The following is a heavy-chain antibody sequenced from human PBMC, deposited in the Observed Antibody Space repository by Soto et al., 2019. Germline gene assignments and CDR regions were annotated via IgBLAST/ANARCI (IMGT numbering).Heavy chain of an antibody. Sequence: QVQLVESGGGVVQPGRSLRLSCAASGFTFSSYGMHWVRQAPGKGLEWVAVISYDGSNKYYADSVKGRFTISRDNSKNTLYLQMNSLRAEDTAVYYCAKDTRGVVGATTFDYWGQGTLVTVSS. D-gene: IGHD1-26*01. CDR3: AKDTRGVVGATTFDY. CDR1: GFTFSSYG. V-gene: IGHV3-30*18. CDR2: ISYDGSNK. J-gene: IGHJ4*02.